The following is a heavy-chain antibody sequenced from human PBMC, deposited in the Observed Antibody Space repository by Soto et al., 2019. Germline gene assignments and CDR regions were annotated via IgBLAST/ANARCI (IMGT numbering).Heavy chain of an antibody. V-gene: IGHV1-3*01. Sequence: ASVKVSCKASGYTFTSYAMHWVRQAPGQRLEWMGWINAGNGNTKYSQKFQSRVTIIRDISASTAYMELSSLRSEDTAVYYCARDGIVVVPAAIRGVWFDHWGQGTLVTVAS. CDR1: GYTFTSYA. CDR3: ARDGIVVVPAAIRGVWFDH. CDR2: INAGNGNT. D-gene: IGHD2-2*02. J-gene: IGHJ5*02.